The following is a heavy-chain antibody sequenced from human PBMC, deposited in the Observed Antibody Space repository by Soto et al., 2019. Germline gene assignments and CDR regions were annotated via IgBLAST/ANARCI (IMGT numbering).Heavy chain of an antibody. D-gene: IGHD2-15*01. V-gene: IGHV3-66*01. CDR2: IYSGGNT. Sequence: DVQVVESGGGLVLPGGSLRLSCAASGFTVSTSRMSWFRQSPGKGLEWVSVIYSGGNTYYADSVKGRYTISRDNSQNTLSIKMNSRSAEDTAVYYCAIERRGDGNAEHWGQGTLVTVSS. CDR1: GFTVSTSR. CDR3: AIERRGDGNAEH. J-gene: IGHJ4*02.